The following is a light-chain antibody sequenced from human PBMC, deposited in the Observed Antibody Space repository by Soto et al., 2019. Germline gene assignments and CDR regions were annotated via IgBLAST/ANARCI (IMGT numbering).Light chain of an antibody. CDR3: QRFNIYPIT. CDR2: DVS. Sequence: AIQLTQSPSSLSASVGDRVTITCRASQDIRGALAWYQQKPGKAPKLLIYDVSTVQGGVPSRFSGRGSGTEFTIIITCLQHEYAANYYWQRFNIYPITFGQGTRLDI. CDR1: QDIRGA. J-gene: IGKJ5*01. V-gene: IGKV1-13*02.